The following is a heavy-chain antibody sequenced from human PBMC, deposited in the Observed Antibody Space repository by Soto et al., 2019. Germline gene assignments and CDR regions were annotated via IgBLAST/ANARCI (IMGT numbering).Heavy chain of an antibody. CDR2: VKNDGTTT. D-gene: IGHD1-1*01. CDR1: GFTFSGNW. V-gene: IGHV3-74*01. Sequence: EVQLVESGGGLVQPGGSLRLSCVASGFTFSGNWVHWVRQAPGKGLVWVSRVKNDGTTTTYADSVKGRFTISRDDAKNTLYLQMNGLRADDTAVYYCARQLIYSFDIWGQGTMVTVSP. CDR3: ARQLIYSFDI. J-gene: IGHJ3*02.